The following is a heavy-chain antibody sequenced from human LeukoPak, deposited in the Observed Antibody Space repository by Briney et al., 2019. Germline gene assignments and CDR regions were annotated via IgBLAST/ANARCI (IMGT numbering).Heavy chain of an antibody. D-gene: IGHD2-15*01. J-gene: IGHJ4*02. Sequence: GGSLRLSCAASGFSFNNYGMHWVRQAPGRGLEWVAMIPYDGSSEKYADFVKGRFTISRDNSKNTLYLQMNSMRDEDTALYYCAKPRVSIGSHFDYWGQGTLVTVSS. CDR3: AKPRVSIGSHFDY. CDR1: GFSFNNYG. CDR2: IPYDGSSE. V-gene: IGHV3-30*18.